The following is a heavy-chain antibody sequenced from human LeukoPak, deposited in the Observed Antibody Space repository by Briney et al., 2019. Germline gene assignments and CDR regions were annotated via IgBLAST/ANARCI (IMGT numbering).Heavy chain of an antibody. CDR1: GGSISSSSYY. Sequence: SETLSLTCTVSGGSISSSSYYWGWIRQPPGKGLEWIGSIYYSGSTYYNPSLKSRVTISVDTSKNQFSLKLSSVTAADTAVYYCARMGRAVAAPRFDPWGQGTLVTVSS. V-gene: IGHV4-39*01. J-gene: IGHJ5*02. CDR2: IYYSGST. CDR3: ARMGRAVAAPRFDP. D-gene: IGHD6-19*01.